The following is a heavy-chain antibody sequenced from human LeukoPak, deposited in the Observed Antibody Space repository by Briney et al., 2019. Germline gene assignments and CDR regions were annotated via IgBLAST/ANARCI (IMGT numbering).Heavy chain of an antibody. Sequence: PSETLSLTCSVSGSSISSDYYLGWVWQPPGKGLEWIGSIKHRGRSYYNPSLKSRVTISVDTSKNQFSLQLSSVTAADTAVYYCARVVGATSIDYWGQGILVTVSS. J-gene: IGHJ4*02. D-gene: IGHD2-15*01. CDR2: IKHRGRS. V-gene: IGHV4-38-2*02. CDR3: ARVVGATSIDY. CDR1: GSSISSDYY.